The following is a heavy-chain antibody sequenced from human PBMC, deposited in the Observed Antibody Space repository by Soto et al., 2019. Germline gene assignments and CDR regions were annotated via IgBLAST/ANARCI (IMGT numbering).Heavy chain of an antibody. CDR2: IDPSDSYT. V-gene: IGHV5-10-1*01. D-gene: IGHD2-2*01. Sequence: GEALKSSCKCSGVRDTSYWISWVRQMPGKGLEWMGRIDPSDSYTNYSPSFQGHVTISADKSISTAYLQWSSLKASDTAMYYCAIHTSTSGSDYWGQGTLVTVSS. J-gene: IGHJ4*02. CDR3: AIHTSTSGSDY. CDR1: GVRDTSYW.